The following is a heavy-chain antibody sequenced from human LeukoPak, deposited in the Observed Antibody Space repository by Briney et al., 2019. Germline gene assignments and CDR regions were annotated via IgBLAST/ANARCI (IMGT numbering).Heavy chain of an antibody. Sequence: SETLSLTCTVSGGSITSSTYYWSWIRQPPGKGLEWIGEINHSGSTNYNPSLKSRVTISVDTSKNQFSLKLSSVTAADTAVYYCARNRGYCSGGSCTRQYYYYYYYMDVWGKGTTVTISS. CDR2: INHSGST. CDR1: GGSITSSTYY. CDR3: ARNRGYCSGGSCTRQYYYYYYYMDV. V-gene: IGHV4-39*07. J-gene: IGHJ6*03. D-gene: IGHD2-15*01.